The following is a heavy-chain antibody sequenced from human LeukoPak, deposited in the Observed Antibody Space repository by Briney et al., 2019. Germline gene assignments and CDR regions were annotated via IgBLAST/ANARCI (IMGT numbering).Heavy chain of an antibody. Sequence: SETLSLTCTVSGGSISSYYWSWIRQPPGKGLEWIGYIYYSGSTNYNPSLKSRVTISVDTSKDQFSLKLSSVTAADTAVYYCARMYYYDSSGYYYFDYWGQGTLVTVSS. CDR3: ARMYYYDSSGYYYFDY. CDR1: GGSISSYY. CDR2: IYYSGST. J-gene: IGHJ4*02. D-gene: IGHD3-22*01. V-gene: IGHV4-59*08.